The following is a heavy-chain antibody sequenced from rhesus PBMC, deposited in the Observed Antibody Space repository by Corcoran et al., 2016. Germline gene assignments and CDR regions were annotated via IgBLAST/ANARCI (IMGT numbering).Heavy chain of an antibody. CDR3: ARDTSSWSIDY. CDR2: ITYSGST. Sequence: QVQLQESGPGLVKPSETLSLTCAVSGGSISSGYYYWSWIRQPPGKGLEWIGYITYSGSTSYNPSLKSRVTISRDTSKTQFSLKLSSVTAADTAVYYCARDTSSWSIDYWGQGVLVTVSS. CDR1: GGSISSGYYY. V-gene: IGHV4-122*02. D-gene: IGHD6-13*01. J-gene: IGHJ4*01.